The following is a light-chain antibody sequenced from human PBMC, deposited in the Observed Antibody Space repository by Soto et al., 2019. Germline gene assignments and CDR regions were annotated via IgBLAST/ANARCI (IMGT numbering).Light chain of an antibody. CDR1: TGAVTSGHY. V-gene: IGLV7-46*01. J-gene: IGLJ1*01. CDR3: LLPYSGTQRV. CDR2: DTS. Sequence: QAVVTQESSVTVSPGGTVTLTCGSSTGAVTSGHYPYWFQQKPGQAPRTLIYDTSNKHSWTPARFSGSLLGGKAALTLSGAQPEDEADYYCLLPYSGTQRVFGAGTKVTVL.